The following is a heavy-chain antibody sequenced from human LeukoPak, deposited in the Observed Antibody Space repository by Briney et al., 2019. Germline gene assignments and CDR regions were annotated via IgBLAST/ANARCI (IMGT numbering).Heavy chain of an antibody. V-gene: IGHV4-34*01. Sequence: SETLSLTCAVYGGSFSGYYWSWIRQPPGKGLEWIGEINHSGSTNYNPSLKSRVTISVDTSKNQFSLKLSSVTAADTAVYYCARVTGTTFLNYFDYWGQGTLVTVSS. D-gene: IGHD1-20*01. CDR2: INHSGST. CDR1: GGSFSGYY. CDR3: ARVTGTTFLNYFDY. J-gene: IGHJ4*02.